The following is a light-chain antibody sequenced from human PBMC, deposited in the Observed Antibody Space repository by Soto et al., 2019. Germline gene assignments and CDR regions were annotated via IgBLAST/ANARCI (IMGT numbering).Light chain of an antibody. CDR3: QQYGSSPYT. J-gene: IGKJ2*01. V-gene: IGKV3-20*01. CDR2: GVS. CDR1: RSVSSNY. Sequence: IVLTQAPGTLSLSPGERANVSCRASRSVSSNYIAWYQHKPGQAPRLLIYGVSSRANGIPDRFSGSGSGTDFTLTISRLEPEDFAVYYCQQYGSSPYTFGQGTKLEIK.